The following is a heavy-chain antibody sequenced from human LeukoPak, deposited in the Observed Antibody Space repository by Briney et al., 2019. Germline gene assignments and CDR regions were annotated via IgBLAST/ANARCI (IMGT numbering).Heavy chain of an antibody. Sequence: PGGSLRLSCAASGFTFSSYGMHWVRQAPGKGLEWVAVIWYDGSNKYYADSVKGRFTISRDNSKNTLYLQMNSLRAEDTAVYYCAKDEVYSSSWYFQHWGQGTLVTVSS. CDR2: IWYDGSNK. J-gene: IGHJ1*01. CDR1: GFTFSSYG. D-gene: IGHD6-13*01. V-gene: IGHV3-33*06. CDR3: AKDEVYSSSWYFQH.